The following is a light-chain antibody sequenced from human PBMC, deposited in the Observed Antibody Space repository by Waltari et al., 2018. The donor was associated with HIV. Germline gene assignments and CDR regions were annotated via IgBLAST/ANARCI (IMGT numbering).Light chain of an antibody. CDR2: DAS. CDR1: QDISNY. CDR3: QQYDNLHGIT. Sequence: DIQITQSPASLSASVGDRVTITCPASQDISNYLNWYQQKPGKAPKLLIYDASNLETGVPSRFSGSGSGTDFTFTISSLQPEDIATYYCQQYDNLHGITFGQGTRLEIK. J-gene: IGKJ5*01. V-gene: IGKV1-33*01.